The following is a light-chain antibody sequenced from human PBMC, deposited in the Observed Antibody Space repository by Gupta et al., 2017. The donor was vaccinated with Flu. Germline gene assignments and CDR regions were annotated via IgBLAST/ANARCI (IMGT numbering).Light chain of an antibody. Sequence: DIQMTQSPSSLAASIGDRVTISFRAGQRISGFLNWYQHKSGRVPKLMIYGASKLQSGGPSRFSGSGAGTDFTLTISRLQHEDSATYYCQQSYGPVWTFGQGTKV. CDR2: GAS. J-gene: IGKJ1*01. V-gene: IGKV1-39*01. CDR1: QRISGF. CDR3: QQSYGPVWT.